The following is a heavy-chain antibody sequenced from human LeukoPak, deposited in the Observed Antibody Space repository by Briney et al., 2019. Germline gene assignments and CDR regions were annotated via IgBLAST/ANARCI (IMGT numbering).Heavy chain of an antibody. CDR1: GFTFSSYS. J-gene: IGHJ3*02. CDR3: ARALYDFWSGSHDAFDI. CDR2: ISSSSSYI. Sequence: GGSLRLSCAASGFTFSSYSMNWVRQAPGKGLEWVSSISSSSSYIYYADSVKGRFTISRDNAKNSLYLQMNSLRAEDTAVYYCARALYDFWSGSHDAFDIWGQGTMVTVSS. D-gene: IGHD3-3*01. V-gene: IGHV3-21*01.